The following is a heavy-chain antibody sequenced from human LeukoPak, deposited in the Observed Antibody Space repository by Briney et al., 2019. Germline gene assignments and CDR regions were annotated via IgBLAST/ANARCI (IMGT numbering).Heavy chain of an antibody. D-gene: IGHD3-22*01. CDR3: ARGYYYDSSGYELYYFDY. CDR2: IIPILGIA. J-gene: IGHJ4*02. Sequence: SVKVSCKASGGTFSSYAISWVRQAPGQGLEWMGRIIPILGIANYAQKFQGRVTITADKSTSTAYMELSSLRSEDTAVYYCARGYYYDSSGYELYYFDYWGQGTLVTVSS. CDR1: GGTFSSYA. V-gene: IGHV1-69*04.